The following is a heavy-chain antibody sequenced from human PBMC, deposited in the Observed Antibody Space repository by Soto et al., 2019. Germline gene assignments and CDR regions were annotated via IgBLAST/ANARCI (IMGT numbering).Heavy chain of an antibody. CDR2: ISGTRSGST. Sequence: GGSLRLSCAASGFSFSSYVMSWFRQAPGKGLEWVSSISGTRSGSTYYADSVKGRFTISRDNSKNTLYLQMNSLRAEDTAVYYCGKSGYCSRINCPAYAFDIWGQGTTVTVSS. D-gene: IGHD2-2*01. CDR1: GFSFSSYV. CDR3: GKSGYCSRINCPAYAFDI. J-gene: IGHJ3*02. V-gene: IGHV3-23*01.